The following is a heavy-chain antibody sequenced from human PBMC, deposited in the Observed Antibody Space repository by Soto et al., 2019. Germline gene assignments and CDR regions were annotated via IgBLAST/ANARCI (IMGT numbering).Heavy chain of an antibody. D-gene: IGHD2-2*02. V-gene: IGHV3-23*01. CDR2: ISGSGGST. CDR3: AKTPRGAVVVVPAAIAPWFDP. CDR1: GFTFSSYA. J-gene: IGHJ5*02. Sequence: PGGSLRLSCAASGFTFSSYAMSWVRQAPGKGLEWVSAISGSGGSTYYADSVKGRFTISRDNSKNTLYLQMNSLRAEDTAVYYCAKTPRGAVVVVPAAIAPWFDPWGKGTLVTVSS.